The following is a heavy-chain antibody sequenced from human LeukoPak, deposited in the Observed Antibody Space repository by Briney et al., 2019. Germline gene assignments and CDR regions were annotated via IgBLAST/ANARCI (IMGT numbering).Heavy chain of an antibody. CDR3: AKRYSGSSGLYNFDY. Sequence: PGGSLRLSCAASGFTFSSYAMSWVRQAPGKGLEWVSAISGSGGSTYYADSVKGRFTISRDNSKNTLCLQMNSLRAEDTAVYYCAKRYSGSSGLYNFDYWGQGTLVTVSS. D-gene: IGHD1-26*01. CDR2: ISGSGGST. CDR1: GFTFSSYA. V-gene: IGHV3-23*01. J-gene: IGHJ4*02.